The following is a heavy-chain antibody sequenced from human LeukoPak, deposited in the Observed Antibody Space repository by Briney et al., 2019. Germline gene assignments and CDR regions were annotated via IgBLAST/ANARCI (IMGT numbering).Heavy chain of an antibody. CDR3: ARGSSSSSVDY. V-gene: IGHV4-34*01. CDR2: INHSGST. D-gene: IGHD6-6*01. J-gene: IGHJ4*02. Sequence: SETLSLTCAVYGGSFSGYYWSWIRQPPGKGLEWIGEINHSGSTNYNPSLKSRVTISVDTFKNQFSLKLSSVTAADTAVYYCARGSSSSSVDYWGQGTLVTVSS. CDR1: GGSFSGYY.